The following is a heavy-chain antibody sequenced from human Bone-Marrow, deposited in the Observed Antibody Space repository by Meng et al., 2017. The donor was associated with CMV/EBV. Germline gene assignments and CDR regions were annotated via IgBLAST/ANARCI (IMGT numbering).Heavy chain of an antibody. D-gene: IGHD6-19*01. CDR1: GFTFSSKG. Sequence: GGSLRLSCAASGFTFSSKGMHWVRQAPGKGLEWVTFIRYDGSNKDYADSVKGRFTISRDNSKDTLYLQMNRLRSEDTAVYYCARDRGDNRGWYKYYFDYWGQGTRVTGSS. V-gene: IGHV3-30*02. CDR3: ARDRGDNRGWYKYYFDY. J-gene: IGHJ4*02. CDR2: IRYDGSNK.